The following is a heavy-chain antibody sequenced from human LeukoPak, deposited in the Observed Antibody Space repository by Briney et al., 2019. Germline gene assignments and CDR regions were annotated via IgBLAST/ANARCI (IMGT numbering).Heavy chain of an antibody. J-gene: IGHJ4*02. Sequence: KASETLSLTCTVSGGSISSSSYYWGWIRQPPGKGLEWIGSIYYSGSTSYNPSLKSRVTISVDKSKNQFSLKLSSVTAADTAVYYCARASRWVAIFDYWGQGTLVTVSS. CDR3: ARASRWVAIFDY. CDR2: IYYSGST. V-gene: IGHV4-39*07. D-gene: IGHD2-21*01. CDR1: GGSISSSSYY.